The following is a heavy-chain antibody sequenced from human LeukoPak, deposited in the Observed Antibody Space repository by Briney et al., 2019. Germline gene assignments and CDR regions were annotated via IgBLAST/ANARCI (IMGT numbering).Heavy chain of an antibody. J-gene: IGHJ4*02. Sequence: ASVKVSCKASGYTFTGYYIHWVRQAPGQGLDWVGLVNPNNGDTRYAQKFQGRVTMTRDTSVSTAYMELSKLTSDDTAVDYCTRDSRVTNGDYWGQGTLVTVSS. CDR1: GYTFTGYY. D-gene: IGHD3-10*01. V-gene: IGHV1-2*02. CDR2: VNPNNGDT. CDR3: TRDSRVTNGDY.